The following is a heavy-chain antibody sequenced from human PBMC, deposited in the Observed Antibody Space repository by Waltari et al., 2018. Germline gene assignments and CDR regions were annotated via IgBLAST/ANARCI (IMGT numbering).Heavy chain of an antibody. CDR2: IYYSGST. CDR1: GGSISSSSYY. Sequence: QLQLQESGPGLVKPSETLSLTCTVSGGSISSSSYYWGWIRQPPGKGLEWIGSIYYSGSTYYNPSLKGRVTISVDTSKNQFSLKLSSVTAADTAVYYCARHPQLWFGELSDYWGQGTLVTVSS. V-gene: IGHV4-39*01. CDR3: ARHPQLWFGELSDY. D-gene: IGHD3-10*01. J-gene: IGHJ4*02.